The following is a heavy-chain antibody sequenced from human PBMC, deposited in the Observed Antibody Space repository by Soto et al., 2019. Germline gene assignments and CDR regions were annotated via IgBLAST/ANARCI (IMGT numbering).Heavy chain of an antibody. CDR3: ARQGLATTGYAFDM. Sequence: EVQLVQSGAEVKKPGESLRISCKGSGYRFSNYWIGWVRQMPGKGLEWIAIIYPGDSDTRYSPSLQGQVTISADKSINTAFLQWSSLKASDTAIYYCARQGLATTGYAFDMWGRGTMVTVSS. CDR2: IYPGDSDT. J-gene: IGHJ3*02. D-gene: IGHD6-13*01. V-gene: IGHV5-51*01. CDR1: GYRFSNYW.